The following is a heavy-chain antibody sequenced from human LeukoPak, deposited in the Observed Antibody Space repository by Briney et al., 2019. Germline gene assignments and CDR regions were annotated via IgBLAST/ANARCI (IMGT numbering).Heavy chain of an antibody. D-gene: IGHD5-18*01. J-gene: IGHJ4*02. CDR1: GFTFSSYW. Sequence: PGGSLRLSCAASGFTFSSYWTHWVRQAPGKGLVWVSRINSDGSSTSYADSVKGRFTISRDNAKNTLYLQMNSLRAEDTAVYYCARGYSYGKYYFDYWGQGTLVTVSS. CDR3: ARGYSYGKYYFDY. V-gene: IGHV3-74*01. CDR2: INSDGSST.